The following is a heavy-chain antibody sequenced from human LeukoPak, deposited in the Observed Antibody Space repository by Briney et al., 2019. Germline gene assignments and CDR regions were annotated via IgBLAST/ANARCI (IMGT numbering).Heavy chain of an antibody. Sequence: GGSLRLSCAASGFTVSSNYMSWVRQAPGKGLEWVSVIYSGGSAYYADSVKGRFTISRDNPKNTLYLQMNSLRAEDTAVYYCAKDLNWCSGGSCYYSWFDPWGQGTLVTVSS. D-gene: IGHD2-15*01. CDR3: AKDLNWCSGGSCYYSWFDP. CDR2: IYSGGSA. CDR1: GFTVSSNY. J-gene: IGHJ5*02. V-gene: IGHV3-53*01.